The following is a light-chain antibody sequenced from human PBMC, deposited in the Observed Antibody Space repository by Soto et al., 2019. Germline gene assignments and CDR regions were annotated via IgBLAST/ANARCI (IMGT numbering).Light chain of an antibody. CDR3: QQYKSYSRT. CDR2: KAS. V-gene: IGKV1-5*03. Sequence: DIQMTQSPSTLSASVGDRVTITCRASQSISSWLAWYQQKPGKAPKLLISKASNLESGVPSRFSGSGSGTEFPLTISSLQPDDFATYYCQQYKSYSRTFGQGTKVDIK. J-gene: IGKJ1*01. CDR1: QSISSW.